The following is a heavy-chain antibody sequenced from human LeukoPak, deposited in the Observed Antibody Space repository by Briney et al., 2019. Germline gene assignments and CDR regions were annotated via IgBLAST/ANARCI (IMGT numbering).Heavy chain of an antibody. Sequence: GGSLRLSCAGSGFTFSKDWMSWVRQAPGKGLEWVGRIKNKIDGGTTDDAAPVKGRFTISRDDSKNTLYLQMNSLRAEDTAVYYCARVYNYVFDYWGQGTLVTVSS. CDR1: GFTFSKDW. CDR2: IKNKIDGGTT. J-gene: IGHJ4*02. CDR3: ARVYNYVFDY. V-gene: IGHV3-15*01. D-gene: IGHD3-10*02.